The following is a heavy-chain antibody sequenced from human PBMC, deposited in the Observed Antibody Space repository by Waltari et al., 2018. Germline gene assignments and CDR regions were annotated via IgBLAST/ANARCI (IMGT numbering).Heavy chain of an antibody. CDR2: ISDACLNI. D-gene: IGHD7-27*01. CDR3: ARGSGVDS. V-gene: IGHV3-23*01. J-gene: IGHJ4*02. Sequence: STHHINWVRQAPGKGVEWVSCISDACLNISYSDSVKVRFIISRDNSNNTLYLQMNSLRADDTAVYYCARGSGVDSWVQGTLVTISS. CDR1: STHH.